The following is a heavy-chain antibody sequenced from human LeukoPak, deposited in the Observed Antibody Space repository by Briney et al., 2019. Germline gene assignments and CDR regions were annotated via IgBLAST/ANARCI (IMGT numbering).Heavy chain of an antibody. J-gene: IGHJ6*02. Sequence: GGSLRLSCAASGFTFSNAWMSWVRQAPGKGLEWVGRIKSKTAGGTTDYAAPVKGRFTISRDDSKNTLYLQMNSLKTEDTAVYYCTTGRYSGYDWGYYYGMDVWGQGTTVTVSS. CDR1: GFTFSNAW. CDR2: IKSKTAGGTT. CDR3: TTGRYSGYDWGYYYGMDV. V-gene: IGHV3-15*01. D-gene: IGHD5-12*01.